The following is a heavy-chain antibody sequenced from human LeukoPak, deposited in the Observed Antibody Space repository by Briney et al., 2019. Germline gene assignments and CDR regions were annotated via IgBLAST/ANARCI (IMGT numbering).Heavy chain of an antibody. Sequence: GGSLRLSCAASGFTFSSYSMNWVRQAPGKGLEWVSSISSSSSYIYYADSVKGRFTLSRDNAKNSLYLQMNSLRAEDTAVYYCARDVFEPGFLEWLSSFDYWGQGTLVTVSS. CDR1: GFTFSSYS. CDR2: ISSSSSYI. CDR3: ARDVFEPGFLEWLSSFDY. D-gene: IGHD3-3*01. V-gene: IGHV3-21*01. J-gene: IGHJ4*02.